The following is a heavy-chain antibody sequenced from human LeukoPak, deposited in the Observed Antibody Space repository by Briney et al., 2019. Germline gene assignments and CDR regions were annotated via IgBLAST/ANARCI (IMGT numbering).Heavy chain of an antibody. J-gene: IGHJ4*02. D-gene: IGHD5-12*01. CDR2: INPNSGGT. CDR1: GYTFTRYY. Sequence: GASVKVSCKASGYTFTRYYMHWVRQAPRQALEWMGWINPNSGGTNYAQKLQGRVTMTRDTSISTAYMELSRLRSDDTAVYYCARDGHGEWLRLGSLGYWGQRTLVTVSS. CDR3: ARDGHGEWLRLGSLGY. V-gene: IGHV1-2*02.